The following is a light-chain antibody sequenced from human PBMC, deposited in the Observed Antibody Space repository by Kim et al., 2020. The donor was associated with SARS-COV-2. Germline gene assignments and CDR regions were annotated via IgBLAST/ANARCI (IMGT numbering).Light chain of an antibody. CDR1: SLRSYY. V-gene: IGLV3-19*01. J-gene: IGLJ3*02. CDR3: NSRDSSGQGV. CDR2: GKN. Sequence: SSELTQDPAVSVALGQTVRITCQGDSLRSYYASWYQQKPGQAPVVVMYGKNNWPSGIPDRFSGSSSGNTASLTITGAQAEDEADYYCNSRDSSGQGVFSGGTQLTVL.